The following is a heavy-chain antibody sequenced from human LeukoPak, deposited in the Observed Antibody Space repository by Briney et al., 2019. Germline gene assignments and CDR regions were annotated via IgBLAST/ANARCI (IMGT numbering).Heavy chain of an antibody. CDR3: AKNTI. J-gene: IGHJ4*02. D-gene: IGHD2/OR15-2a*01. Sequence: SGGPLRLSCAGSGFTFKKYWMSWVRQAPGKGLEWVANINEGGSEQYYVDSVKGRFTISRDNAKNLLYLQMNSLRAEDTAVYYCAKNTIGGQGTLVTVSS. CDR2: INEGGSEQ. CDR1: GFTFKKYW. V-gene: IGHV3-7*01.